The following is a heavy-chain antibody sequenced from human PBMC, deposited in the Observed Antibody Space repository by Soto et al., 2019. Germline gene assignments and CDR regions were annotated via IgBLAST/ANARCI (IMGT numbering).Heavy chain of an antibody. Sequence: GGSLRLSCAASGLTFSSYAMHWVRQAPGKGLEWVAVISYDGSNKYYADSVKGRFTISRDNSKNTLYLQMNSLRAEDTAVYYCARGLMVYARGYYYYYGMDVWGQGTTVTVSS. CDR2: ISYDGSNK. V-gene: IGHV3-30-3*01. CDR1: GLTFSSYA. J-gene: IGHJ6*02. CDR3: ARGLMVYARGYYYYYGMDV. D-gene: IGHD2-8*01.